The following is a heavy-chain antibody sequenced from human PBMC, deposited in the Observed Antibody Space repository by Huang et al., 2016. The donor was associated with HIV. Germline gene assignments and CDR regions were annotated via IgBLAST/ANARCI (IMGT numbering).Heavy chain of an antibody. Sequence: QVQLVESGGGVVQPGGSLRLSCAASGFTFSSYGMHGVRQAPGKGLEWVAFIRYDGSNKYYADSVKGRFTISRDNSKNTLYLQMNSLRAEDTAVYYCAKTYYYDSSGYEDAFDIWGQGTMVTVSS. CDR1: GFTFSSYG. J-gene: IGHJ3*02. V-gene: IGHV3-30*02. CDR3: AKTYYYDSSGYEDAFDI. CDR2: IRYDGSNK. D-gene: IGHD3-22*01.